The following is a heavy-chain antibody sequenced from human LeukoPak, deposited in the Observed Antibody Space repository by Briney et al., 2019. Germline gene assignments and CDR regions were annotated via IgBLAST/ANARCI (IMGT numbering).Heavy chain of an antibody. CDR2: IRSKAYGGTT. V-gene: IGHV3-49*04. J-gene: IGHJ4*02. Sequence: PGRSLRLSCTASGFTFGDDAMSWVRQAPGKGLEWVGFIRSKAYGGTTEYAASVKGRFTISRDDSKSIAYLQMNSLKTEDTAVYYCTGRFLEWLLYSDYWGQGTLVTVSS. CDR3: TGRFLEWLLYSDY. D-gene: IGHD3-3*01. CDR1: GFTFGDDA.